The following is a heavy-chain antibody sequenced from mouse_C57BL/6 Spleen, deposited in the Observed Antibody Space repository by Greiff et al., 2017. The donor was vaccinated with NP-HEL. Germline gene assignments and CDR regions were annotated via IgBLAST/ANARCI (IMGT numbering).Heavy chain of an antibody. V-gene: IGHV1-82*01. J-gene: IGHJ1*03. Sequence: VKLQQSGPELVKPGASVKISCKASGYAFSSSWMNWVKQRPGKGLEWIGRIYPGDGDTNYNGKFKGKATLTADKSSSTAYMQLSSLTSEDSAVYFCAKLGYWYFDVWGTGTTVTVSS. CDR3: AKLGYWYFDV. CDR2: IYPGDGDT. CDR1: GYAFSSSW. D-gene: IGHD4-1*01.